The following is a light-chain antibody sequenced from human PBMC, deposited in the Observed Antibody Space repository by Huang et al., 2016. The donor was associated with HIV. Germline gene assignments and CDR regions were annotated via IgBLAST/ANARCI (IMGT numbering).Light chain of an antibody. CDR3: QQRVNGPLT. CDR2: DAS. J-gene: IGKJ4*01. V-gene: IGKV3-11*01. CDR1: QTVGSY. Sequence: EVVLTQSPATLSLSPGERVTLSCRASQTVGSYLAWYQQKPGQSPRLLIYDASNRATGIPARFSGSGYGTDFTLTISTLEPEDFAVYYCQQRVNGPLTFGGGTKVEIK.